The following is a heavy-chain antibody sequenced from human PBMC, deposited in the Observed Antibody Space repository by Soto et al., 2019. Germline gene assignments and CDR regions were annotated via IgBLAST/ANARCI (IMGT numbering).Heavy chain of an antibody. CDR1: GFTFNNYG. V-gene: IGHV3-33*02. J-gene: IGHJ4*02. Sequence: PGGSLRPSCAASGFTFNNYGIHWVRQAPGKGLEWVAVIWYEGSIKYYADFAKGRFTISRDNSKNMVFRQMSSLRGEDTGVYYCARASPIWSQVDYWGQGTLVTVSS. D-gene: IGHD3-3*01. CDR3: ARASPIWSQVDY. CDR2: IWYEGSIK.